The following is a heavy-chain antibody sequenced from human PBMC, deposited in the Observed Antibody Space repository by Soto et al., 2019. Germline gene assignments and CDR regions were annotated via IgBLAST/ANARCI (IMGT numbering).Heavy chain of an antibody. J-gene: IGHJ6*02. CDR3: GSSGRGDFTAMVNYFYYGMDV. D-gene: IGHD5-18*01. V-gene: IGHV3-33*01. CDR1: GFTFSSHG. CDR2: IWFDGSNK. Sequence: GGSLRLSCLASGFTFSSHGMHWVRQAPGKGLEWVAVIWFDGSNKYYADSVKGRFTVSRDNSKNTLYLQMNSLRAEDTAVYYCGSSGRGDFTAMVNYFYYGMDVWGQGTTVTVSS.